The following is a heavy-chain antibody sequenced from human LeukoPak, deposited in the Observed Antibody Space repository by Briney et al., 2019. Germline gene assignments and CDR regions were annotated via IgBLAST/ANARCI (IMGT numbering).Heavy chain of an antibody. CDR3: AREGGSGSYYILD. Sequence: SETLSLTCTVSNYSISSGYYWGWIRQPPGKGLEWIGVIYYSGNTYYTPSLKSRVTMSIDTSKNQFSLKLSSVTAADTAVYYCAREGGSGSYYILDWGQGTLVTVSS. D-gene: IGHD3-10*01. J-gene: IGHJ4*02. V-gene: IGHV4-38-2*02. CDR1: NYSISSGYY. CDR2: IYYSGNT.